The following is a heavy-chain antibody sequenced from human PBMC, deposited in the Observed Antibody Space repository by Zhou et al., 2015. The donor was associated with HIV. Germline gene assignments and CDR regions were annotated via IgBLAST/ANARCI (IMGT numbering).Heavy chain of an antibody. V-gene: IGHV1-18*01. Sequence: QVQLVQSGAEVKKPGSSVKVSCKASGYTFTSYGISWVRQAPGQGLEWMGWISAYNGNTNYAQKLQGRVTMTTDTSTSTAYMELRSLRSDDTAVYYCARALNITIFGVVTRSYFDYWGQGTLVTVSS. D-gene: IGHD3-3*01. J-gene: IGHJ4*02. CDR3: ARALNITIFGVVTRSYFDY. CDR2: ISAYNGNT. CDR1: GYTFTSYG.